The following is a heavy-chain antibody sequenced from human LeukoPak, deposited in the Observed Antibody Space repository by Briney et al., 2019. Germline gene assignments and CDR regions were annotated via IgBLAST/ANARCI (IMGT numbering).Heavy chain of an antibody. D-gene: IGHD3-3*01. V-gene: IGHV1-69*13. CDR2: IIPIFGTA. CDR3: ASLTYYDFWSGYYTWNYFDY. J-gene: IGHJ4*02. Sequence: SVKVSCKASVGTFTSYAISWVRQAPGQGLEWMGGIIPIFGTANYAQKCQGRVTITAGESRSTAYMELRSLRSEDTAVYYCASLTYYDFWSGYYTWNYFDYWGQGTLVTVSS. CDR1: VGTFTSYA.